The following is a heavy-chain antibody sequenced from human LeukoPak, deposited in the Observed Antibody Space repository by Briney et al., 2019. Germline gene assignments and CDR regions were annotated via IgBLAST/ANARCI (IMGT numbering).Heavy chain of an antibody. CDR3: ARGGYSSGWLLDY. D-gene: IGHD6-19*01. J-gene: IGHJ4*02. CDR1: GFTFSSYA. Sequence: SGGSLRLSCAASGFTFSSYAMSWVRQAPGKGLEWVSVIYNSGTTYYVDSVKGRFTISGDNSKNTLYLQMNSLRAEDTAVYYCARGGYSSGWLLDYWGQGTLVTVSS. CDR2: IYNSGTT. V-gene: IGHV3-66*01.